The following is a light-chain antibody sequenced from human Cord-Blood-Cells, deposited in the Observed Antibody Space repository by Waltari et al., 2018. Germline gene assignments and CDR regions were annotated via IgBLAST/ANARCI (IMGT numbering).Light chain of an antibody. CDR2: DVS. V-gene: IGLV2-11*01. CDR3: CSYAGSYKYV. Sequence: QSALTQPRSVSGSPGQSVTISCTGTSSDVGGYNYVSWYQQHPGKAPKLMIYDVSKRPSGVPVLFSGPKVGNTASLTISGLQAEDEADYYCCSYAGSYKYVFGTGTKVTVL. CDR1: SSDVGGYNY. J-gene: IGLJ1*01.